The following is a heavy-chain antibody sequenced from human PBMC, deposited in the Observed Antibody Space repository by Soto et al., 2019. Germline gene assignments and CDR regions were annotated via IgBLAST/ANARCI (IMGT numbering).Heavy chain of an antibody. J-gene: IGHJ2*01. V-gene: IGHV3-48*02. CDR3: ARDMAEDL. D-gene: IGHD3-10*01. Sequence: EVQLVESGGGLVQPGGSLRLSCAASGFTFNTYSMNWVRQAPGQGLEWISYITSGSSTIYYADSVKGRFTISRDNAKNLLDLQMNSLRDEDTAVYYCARDMAEDLWGRGTLVTVSS. CDR1: GFTFNTYS. CDR2: ITSGSSTI.